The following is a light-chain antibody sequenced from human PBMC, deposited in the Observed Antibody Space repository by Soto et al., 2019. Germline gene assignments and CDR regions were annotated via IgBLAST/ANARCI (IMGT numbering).Light chain of an antibody. CDR3: QQSYSTPQT. Sequence: DIQMTQSPSSLSASVGDRVTITCRASQSISSYLNWYQQKQGKAPKXLIYAASSLQSGVPSRFSGSGSGTDLTITISSLKPEDFETYYCQQSYSTPQTFGQGTKVDIK. J-gene: IGKJ1*01. V-gene: IGKV1-39*01. CDR1: QSISSY. CDR2: AAS.